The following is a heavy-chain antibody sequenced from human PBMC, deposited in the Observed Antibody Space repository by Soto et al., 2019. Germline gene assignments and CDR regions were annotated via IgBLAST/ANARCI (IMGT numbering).Heavy chain of an antibody. D-gene: IGHD2-2*01. Sequence: SETLSLTCTVSGGSISSYYWSWIRQPPGKGLEWIGYIYYSGSTNYNPSLKSRVTISVDTSKNQFSLKLSSVTAADTAVYYCARLRPDYCSSTSCYQAWEYYYYYMDVWGKGTTVTVSS. J-gene: IGHJ6*03. V-gene: IGHV4-59*01. CDR1: GGSISSYY. CDR2: IYYSGST. CDR3: ARLRPDYCSSTSCYQAWEYYYYYMDV.